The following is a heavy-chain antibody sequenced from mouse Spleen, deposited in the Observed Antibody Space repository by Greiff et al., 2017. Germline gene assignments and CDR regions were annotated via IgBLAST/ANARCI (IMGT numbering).Heavy chain of an antibody. CDR1: GFTFSDYY. D-gene: IGHD4-1*01. CDR2: ISTGGGST. V-gene: IGHV5-12*02. Sequence: EVQLLQSGGGLVQPGGSLKLSCTTSGFTFSDYYMYWVRQTPGKRLEWVAYISTGGGSTYYPDTVKGRSTISRDNAKNTPYLQMSRLKSEDTAMYYCARGTGYYFDYWGQGTTLTVSS. J-gene: IGHJ2*01. CDR3: ARGTGYYFDY.